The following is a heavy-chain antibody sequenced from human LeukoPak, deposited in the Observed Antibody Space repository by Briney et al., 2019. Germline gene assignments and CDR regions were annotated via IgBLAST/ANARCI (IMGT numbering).Heavy chain of an antibody. V-gene: IGHV3-30*02. CDR3: ALRGLGQRKEHDY. D-gene: IGHD1-26*01. Sequence: PGGSLRLSCAASGFTFSNYGMHWVRQAPGKGLQWVAFIRYDESSEQYSDSVKGRFTISRDNSKNTPYLQMNSLRAEDTAVYYCALRGLGQRKEHDYWGQGTLVTVSS. CDR2: IRYDESSE. J-gene: IGHJ4*02. CDR1: GFTFSNYG.